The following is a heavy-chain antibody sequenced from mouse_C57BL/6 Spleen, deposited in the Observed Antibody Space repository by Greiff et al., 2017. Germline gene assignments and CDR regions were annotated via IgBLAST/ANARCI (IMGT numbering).Heavy chain of an antibody. Sequence: VKLMESGPGLVAPSQSLSITCTVSGFSLTSYAISWVRQPPGKGLEWLGVIWTGGGTNYNSALKSRLRISKDNSKCQVFIKMNRLQTDDTAKDYCARGESYFDYWGQGTTLTVSS. J-gene: IGHJ2*01. CDR2: IWTGGGT. CDR3: ARGESYFDY. CDR1: GFSLTSYA. V-gene: IGHV2-9-1*01.